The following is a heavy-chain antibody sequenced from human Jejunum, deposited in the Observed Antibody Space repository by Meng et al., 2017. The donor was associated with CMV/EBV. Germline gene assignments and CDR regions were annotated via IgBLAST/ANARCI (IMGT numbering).Heavy chain of an antibody. CDR1: ASIRRSSRY. V-gene: IGHV4-39*01. CDR3: ARHQTDNFGPGSPFDY. Sequence: ASIRRSSRYWALIRQPPGKALELIGSVHDSGGTPYNPSLQIRVTISVDTFKNQFSLALKSVTAADTAVYYCARHQTDNFGPGSPFDYWGQGVLVTVSS. D-gene: IGHD3-10*01. J-gene: IGHJ4*02. CDR2: VHDSGGT.